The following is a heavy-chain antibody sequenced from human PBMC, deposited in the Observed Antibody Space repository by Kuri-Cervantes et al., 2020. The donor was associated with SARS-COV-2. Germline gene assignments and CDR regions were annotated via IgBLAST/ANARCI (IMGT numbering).Heavy chain of an antibody. J-gene: IGHJ4*02. CDR3: ARDQGYSSGWFDY. CDR1: GYTFTGYY. V-gene: IGHV1-2*02. D-gene: IGHD6-19*01. CDR2: INPNSGGT. Sequence: ASVKVSCKASGYTFTGYYMHWVRQAPGQGLEWMGWINPNSGGTNYAQKFQGRVTMTRDTSIGTAYMELRSLRSDDTAVYYCARDQGYSSGWFDYWGQGTLVTVSS.